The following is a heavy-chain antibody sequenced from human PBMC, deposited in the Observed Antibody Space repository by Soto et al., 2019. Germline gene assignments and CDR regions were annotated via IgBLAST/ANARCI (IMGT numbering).Heavy chain of an antibody. Sequence: SETLSLTCAVSDGSISSGDYYWSWIRQPPGKGLGWIGYINYSGSTYYNPSLKRRVTISVDTSRNQFSLKLSSVTAADTAVYYCRRAPYGYDATGYYYFDYWGQGTLVTVSS. D-gene: IGHD2-15*01. V-gene: IGHV4-30-4*01. CDR3: RRAPYGYDATGYYYFDY. J-gene: IGHJ4*02. CDR1: DGSISSGDYY. CDR2: INYSGST.